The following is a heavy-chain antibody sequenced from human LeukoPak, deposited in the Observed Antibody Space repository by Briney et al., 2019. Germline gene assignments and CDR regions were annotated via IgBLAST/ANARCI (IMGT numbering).Heavy chain of an antibody. V-gene: IGHV4-59*08. D-gene: IGHD3-3*01. CDR3: ARCYDFWSGYYTFDY. Sequence: PSETLSLTCTVSGGSISSYYWSWIRQPPGKGLEWIGYIYYSGSTNYNPSLKSRVTISVDTSKNQFPLKLSSVTAADTAVYYCARCYDFWSGYYTFDYWGQGTLVTVSS. J-gene: IGHJ4*02. CDR2: IYYSGST. CDR1: GGSISSYY.